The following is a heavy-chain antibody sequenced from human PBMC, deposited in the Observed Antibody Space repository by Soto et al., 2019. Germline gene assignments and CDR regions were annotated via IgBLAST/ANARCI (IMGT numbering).Heavy chain of an antibody. CDR1: GYSFTSYW. Sequence: GESLKISCKGSGYSFTSYWIGWVRQMPGKGLEWMGIIYPGDSDTRYNPSFQGQVTISADKSISTAYLQWSSLKASDTAMYYCARQGANDYGDYRPNYYFDYWGQGTLVTVSS. J-gene: IGHJ4*02. CDR2: IYPGDSDT. V-gene: IGHV5-51*01. D-gene: IGHD4-17*01. CDR3: ARQGANDYGDYRPNYYFDY.